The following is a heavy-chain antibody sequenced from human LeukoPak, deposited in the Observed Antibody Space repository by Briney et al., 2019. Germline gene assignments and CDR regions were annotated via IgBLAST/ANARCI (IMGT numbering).Heavy chain of an antibody. V-gene: IGHV3-7*01. CDR1: GFTFSSYW. D-gene: IGHD1-26*01. CDR2: IKQDGSEK. J-gene: IGHJ4*02. CDR3: ARDRVGATYYLDY. Sequence: GGSLRLSCAASGFTFSSYWMSWVRQAPGKGLEWVANIKQDGSEKYYVDSVKGRFTISRDNAKNSLYLQMNSLRAEDTAVYYCARDRVGATYYLDYWGQGTLVTVSS.